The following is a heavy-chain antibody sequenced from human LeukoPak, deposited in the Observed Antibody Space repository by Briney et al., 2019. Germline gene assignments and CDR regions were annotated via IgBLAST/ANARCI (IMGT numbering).Heavy chain of an antibody. CDR2: ISGSGDVI. CDR1: GFTFRVYY. J-gene: IGHJ6*02. D-gene: IGHD6-13*01. V-gene: IGHV3-11*01. CDR3: ARVPVYSSS. Sequence: PGGSLRLSCAASGFTFRVYYMAWIRQAPGKGLELLSFISGSGDVIKYVDSVRGRFTISRDNAKNSLYLQMDSLRGDDTAVYYCARVPVYSSSWGQGTTVTVSS.